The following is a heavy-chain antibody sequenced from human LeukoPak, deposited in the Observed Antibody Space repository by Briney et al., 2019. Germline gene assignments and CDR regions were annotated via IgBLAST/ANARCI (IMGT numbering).Heavy chain of an antibody. CDR1: GVSISRGSYY. V-gene: IGHV4-39*01. CDR2: LYNTETT. Sequence: SETLSLTCSVSGVSISRGSYYWGWIRQPPGKGLERVGSLYNTETTYYNPSLQSRDTLSVDTSKNQLSLKLRSVTGADTAVYYCARHPTLTAGGNFDYWGQGTLVTVSS. CDR3: ARHPTLTAGGNFDY. D-gene: IGHD1-14*01. J-gene: IGHJ4*02.